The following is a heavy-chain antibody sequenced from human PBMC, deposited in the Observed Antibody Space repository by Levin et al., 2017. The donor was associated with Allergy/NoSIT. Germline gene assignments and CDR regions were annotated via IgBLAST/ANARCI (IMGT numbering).Heavy chain of an antibody. CDR2: IYNSGTT. V-gene: IGHV4-59*08. CDR1: GGSISGHY. J-gene: IGHJ6*03. CDR3: ARHGSDYYHMDV. D-gene: IGHD2-2*03. Sequence: SETLSLTCTVPGGSISGHYWSWIRQPPGKGLEWIAYIYNSGTTNYNPSLKSRVTISVDTSKNQLSLKLNSVTAADTAIYYCARHGSDYYHMDVWGKGTTVTVSS.